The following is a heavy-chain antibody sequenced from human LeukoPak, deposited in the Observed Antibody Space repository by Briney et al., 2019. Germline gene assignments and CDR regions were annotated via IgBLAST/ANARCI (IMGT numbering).Heavy chain of an antibody. D-gene: IGHD3-22*01. CDR1: GFTFDDYA. CDR3: AKDTQPYYYDSSGYYYDAFDI. Sequence: GGSLRLSCAASGFTFDDYAMHWVRQAPGKGLEWVSGISWNSGSIGYADSVKGRFTISRDNAKNSLYLQMNSLRAEDTALYYCAKDTQPYYYDSSGYYYDAFDIWGQGTMVTVSS. CDR2: ISWNSGSI. V-gene: IGHV3-9*01. J-gene: IGHJ3*02.